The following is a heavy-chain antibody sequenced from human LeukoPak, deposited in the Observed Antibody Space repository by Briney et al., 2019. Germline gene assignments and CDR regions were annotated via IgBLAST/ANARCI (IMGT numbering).Heavy chain of an antibody. Sequence: SETLSLTCTVSVGSISSGDYYWSWIRQPPGKGLEWIGHIFYSGSTYSHPSLLRRLTISVDTSTNPSSLKLTSLTAADTAVYYCARMVPGWNFAYWGQGTLVTVSS. CDR1: VGSISSGDYY. CDR3: ARMVPGWNFAY. D-gene: IGHD6-19*01. CDR2: IFYSGST. J-gene: IGHJ4*02. V-gene: IGHV4-30-4*01.